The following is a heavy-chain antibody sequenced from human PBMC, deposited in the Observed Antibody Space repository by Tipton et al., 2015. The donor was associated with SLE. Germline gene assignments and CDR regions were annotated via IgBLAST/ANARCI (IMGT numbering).Heavy chain of an antibody. CDR1: GFTFSSYW. CDR3: ARDFEIKEGLDAFDV. J-gene: IGHJ3*01. CDR2: IKQDGSEK. D-gene: IGHD3/OR15-3a*01. Sequence: SLRLSCAASGFTFSSYWMSWVRQAPGKGLEWVANIKQDGSEKYYVDSVKGRFTISRDNAKNSLYLQMNSLRAEDTAVYYCARDFEIKEGLDAFDVWGQGTMVTVSS. V-gene: IGHV3-7*01.